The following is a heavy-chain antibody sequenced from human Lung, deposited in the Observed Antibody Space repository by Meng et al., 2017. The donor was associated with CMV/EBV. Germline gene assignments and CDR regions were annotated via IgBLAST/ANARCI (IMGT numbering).Heavy chain of an antibody. V-gene: IGHV4-61*01. CDR2: IYYSRST. Sequence: LTCTLSGGSVSSGSYYWSWIRQPPGKGLEWSGYIYYSRSTNYNPSLKSRVTISADTSKNQFSVRLRSVTAADTDVYYCARAGPGWFDPWGQGTLVTVSS. J-gene: IGHJ5*02. CDR1: GGSVSSGSYY. CDR3: ARAGPGWFDP.